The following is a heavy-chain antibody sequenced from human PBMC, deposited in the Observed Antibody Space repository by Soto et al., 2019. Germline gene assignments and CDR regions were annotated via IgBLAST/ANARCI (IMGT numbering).Heavy chain of an antibody. J-gene: IGHJ6*02. Sequence: QVQLVQSGAGVKKPGSSVKVSCKASGGTFSSYAISWVRQAPGQGLEWMGGIIAVLATPNYAQRFQGRVTITADESTSASYMELSGLGSEAAAVYYCARVEDIVVVVAATPNYYYGMDVWGQGTTVTVSS. CDR1: GGTFSSYA. D-gene: IGHD2-15*01. CDR3: ARVEDIVVVVAATPNYYYGMDV. V-gene: IGHV1-69*11. CDR2: IIAVLATP.